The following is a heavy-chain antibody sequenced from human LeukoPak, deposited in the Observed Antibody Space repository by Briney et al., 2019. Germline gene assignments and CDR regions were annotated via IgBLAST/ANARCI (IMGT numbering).Heavy chain of an antibody. D-gene: IGHD3-10*01. V-gene: IGHV3-33*08. J-gene: IGHJ4*02. Sequence: GGSLRLSCAASGFTFDDYGMSWVRQAPGKGLEWVAVIWSDGSNKNYADSVKGRFTISRDNSKNTLYLQMNSLRVEDTAMYYCATDIGSAPFDYWGQGTLVTVSS. CDR3: ATDIGSAPFDY. CDR1: GFTFDDYG. CDR2: IWSDGSNK.